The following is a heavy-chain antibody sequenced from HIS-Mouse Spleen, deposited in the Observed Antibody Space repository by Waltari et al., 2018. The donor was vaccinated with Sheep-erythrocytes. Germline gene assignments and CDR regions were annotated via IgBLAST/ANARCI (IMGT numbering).Heavy chain of an antibody. V-gene: IGHV3-7*01. Sequence: EVQLVESGGGLVQPGGSLRLSCAASGFIFSSYWMSWVRQAPGKGLEWVANIKQDGSEKYYVDSVKGRFTISRDNAKNSLYLQMNSLRAEDTAVYYCARDIILRSSGMDVWGQGTTVTVSS. D-gene: IGHD3-3*01. J-gene: IGHJ6*02. CDR1: GFIFSSYW. CDR3: ARDIILRSSGMDV. CDR2: IKQDGSEK.